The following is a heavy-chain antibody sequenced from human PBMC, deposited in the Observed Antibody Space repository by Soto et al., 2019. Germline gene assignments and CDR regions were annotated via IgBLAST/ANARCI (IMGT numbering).Heavy chain of an antibody. CDR3: ARSEGTVLDY. CDR1: AGSMSRSNW. V-gene: IGHV4-4*02. CDR2: THHSGRT. Sequence: SETLSLAWTASAGSMSRSNWWNWVRQPPGKGLEWIGETHHSGRTNYNPSLKSRVSISVDKSKNQFSLKLSSLTAADTAVYYCARSEGTVLDYWGQGTLVNVPS. J-gene: IGHJ4*02. D-gene: IGHD4-17*01.